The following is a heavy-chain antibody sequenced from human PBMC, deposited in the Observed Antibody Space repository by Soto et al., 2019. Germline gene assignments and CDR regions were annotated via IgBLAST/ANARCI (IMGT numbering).Heavy chain of an antibody. D-gene: IGHD3-3*01. CDR3: ATKPIFGSARVDY. CDR1: GGSISNNNW. CDR2: IYHSGDT. J-gene: IGHJ4*02. Sequence: QVQLQESGPGLVKPSVTLSLTCAVSGGSISNNNWWTWVRQPPGKGLEWIGEIYHSGDTNYNPSLKSRVTISVNKSKNQFSLRLTSVTAADTAVYYCATKPIFGSARVDYWGQGTLVTVSS. V-gene: IGHV4-4*02.